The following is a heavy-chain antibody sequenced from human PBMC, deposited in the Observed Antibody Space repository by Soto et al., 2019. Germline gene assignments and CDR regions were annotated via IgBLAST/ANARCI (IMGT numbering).Heavy chain of an antibody. V-gene: IGHV3-15*01. CDR3: TRGAPSGTFYDY. D-gene: IGHD6-13*01. J-gene: IGHJ4*02. CDR2: IKANRDGGNI. Sequence: GGSLRLSSAASGFTFSNTWMTWVRQAPGKGLEWVGRIKANRDGGNIDDAAVVSGRFTISRDDSTNTVYLQMNSLKTEDTAIYYCTRGAPSGTFYDYWGQGTLVTVSS. CDR1: GFTFSNTW.